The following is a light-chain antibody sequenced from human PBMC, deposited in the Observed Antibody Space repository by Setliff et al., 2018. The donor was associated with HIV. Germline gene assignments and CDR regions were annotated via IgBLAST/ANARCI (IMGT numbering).Light chain of an antibody. CDR1: NIETKS. CDR2: YDT. J-gene: IGLJ2*01. V-gene: IGLV3-21*04. CDR3: QVWDSSRDHPGVV. Sequence: SYELTQPPSVSVAPGKTARITCGGNNIETKSVQWYQQKPGQAPVLVISYDTNRPSGIPERFSGSNSGNPATLTISRVEAGDEAVYYCQVWDSSRDHPGVVFGGGTKVTVL.